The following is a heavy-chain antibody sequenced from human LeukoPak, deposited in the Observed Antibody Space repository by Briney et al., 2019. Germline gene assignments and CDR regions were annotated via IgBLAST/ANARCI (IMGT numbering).Heavy chain of an antibody. CDR3: ARESQLGPGRDWYFDL. D-gene: IGHD7-27*01. Sequence: SETLSLTCTVSGGSISSYYWSWIRQPPGKGLEWIGYIYYSGSTNYNPSLKSRVTISVDTSKNQFSLKLSSVTAADTAVYYCARESQLGPGRDWYFDLWGRGTLVTVSS. CDR2: IYYSGST. J-gene: IGHJ2*01. V-gene: IGHV4-59*01. CDR1: GGSISSYY.